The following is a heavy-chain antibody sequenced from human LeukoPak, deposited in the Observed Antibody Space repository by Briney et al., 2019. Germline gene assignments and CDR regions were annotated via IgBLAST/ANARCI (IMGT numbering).Heavy chain of an antibody. V-gene: IGHV3-21*01. CDR1: GFTFTRYS. Sequence: GGSLRLSCAASGFTFTRYSMTWVRQAPGKGLEWVSSISSSGSYIFYAQSVEGRFIISRDNAKNSHYLQMNSLRVDDTAVYFCARGTYRSSSPSIGMPYYLDYWGQGTLVTVSS. CDR3: ARGTYRSSSPSIGMPYYLDY. CDR2: ISSSGSYI. D-gene: IGHD6-6*01. J-gene: IGHJ4*02.